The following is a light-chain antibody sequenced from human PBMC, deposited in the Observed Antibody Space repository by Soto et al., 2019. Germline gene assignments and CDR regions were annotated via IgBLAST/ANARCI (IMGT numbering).Light chain of an antibody. CDR1: QSVSSN. CDR2: GAS. Sequence: EIVMTQSPATLYVSPGQRATLSCRASQSVSSNLAWYQQKPGHAPRLLIYGASTRATGIPARFSGSGSGTEFTLTISSLQSEDFAVYYCHQYNNWPPWTFGQGTKVEIK. J-gene: IGKJ1*01. V-gene: IGKV3-15*01. CDR3: HQYNNWPPWT.